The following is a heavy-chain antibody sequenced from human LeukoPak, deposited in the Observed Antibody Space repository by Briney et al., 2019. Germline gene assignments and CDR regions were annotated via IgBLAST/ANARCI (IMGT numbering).Heavy chain of an antibody. V-gene: IGHV4-59*02. CDR1: GGSVTSFY. Sequence: SETLSLTCSVSGGSVTSFYWSWIRQSSGKRLEWIGYVHFSGATNYNPSLKSRVTISVDTSKNQFSLRLTSVTTADTAVYYCARGRGRDGDNLVRWSQGTLVTVSS. CDR3: ARGRGRDGDNLVR. CDR2: VHFSGAT. D-gene: IGHD5-24*01. J-gene: IGHJ4*02.